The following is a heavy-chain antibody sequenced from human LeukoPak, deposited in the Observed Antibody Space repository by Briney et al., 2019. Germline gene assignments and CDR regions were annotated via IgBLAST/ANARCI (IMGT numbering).Heavy chain of an antibody. D-gene: IGHD6-19*01. CDR2: IIPIFGTA. Sequence: SVKVSCTASGYTFTNYAMQWVRQAPGQGLEWMGGIIPIFGTANYAQKFQGRVTITADESTSTAYMELSSLRSEDTAVYYCAREIAVAGYYYYGMDVWGQGTTVTVSS. CDR3: AREIAVAGYYYYGMDV. CDR1: GYTFTNYA. V-gene: IGHV1-69*13. J-gene: IGHJ6*02.